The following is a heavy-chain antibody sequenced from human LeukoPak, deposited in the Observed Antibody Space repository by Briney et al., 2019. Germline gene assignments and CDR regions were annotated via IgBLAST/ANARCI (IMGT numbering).Heavy chain of an antibody. J-gene: IGHJ4*02. CDR3: ARDPSRPYSSSWLDY. D-gene: IGHD6-13*01. CDR2: IWYDGSNK. V-gene: IGHV3-33*01. CDR1: GFTFSSYG. Sequence: GGSLRLSCAASGFTFSSYGMHWVRQAPGKGLEWVAVIWYDGSNKYYADSVKGRFTISRDNSKNTLYLQMNSLRAEDTAVFYCARDPSRPYSSSWLDYWGQGTLVTVSS.